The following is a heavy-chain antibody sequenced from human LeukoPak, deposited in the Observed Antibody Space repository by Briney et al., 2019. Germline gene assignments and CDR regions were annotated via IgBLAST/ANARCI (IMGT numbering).Heavy chain of an antibody. V-gene: IGHV1-2*02. CDR2: IDPNSGGT. Sequence: GASVKVSCKASGYTFTGYYMHWVRQAPGQGLEWMGWIDPNSGGTNYAQKFQGRVTMTRDTSISTAYMELSRLRSDDTAVYYCARAASAYYSGDYWGQGTLVTVSS. CDR3: ARAASAYYSGDY. CDR1: GYTFTGYY. J-gene: IGHJ4*02. D-gene: IGHD3-22*01.